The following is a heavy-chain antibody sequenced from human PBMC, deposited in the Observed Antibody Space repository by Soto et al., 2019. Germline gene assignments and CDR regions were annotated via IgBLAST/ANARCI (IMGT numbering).Heavy chain of an antibody. D-gene: IGHD2-15*01. V-gene: IGHV3-30*03. J-gene: IGHJ6*03. CDR2: ISYDGSNK. Sequence: PGGSLRLSCAASGFTFSSYGMHWVRQAPGKGLEWVAVISYDGSNKYYADSVKGRFTISRDYSKNTLYLQMNSLRAEDTAVYYYATAQYCSGGSCYSPYYYYYMDVWGKGTTVTVSS. CDR3: ATAQYCSGGSCYSPYYYYYMDV. CDR1: GFTFSSYG.